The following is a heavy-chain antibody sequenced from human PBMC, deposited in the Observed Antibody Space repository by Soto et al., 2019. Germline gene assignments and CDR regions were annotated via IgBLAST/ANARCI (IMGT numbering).Heavy chain of an antibody. J-gene: IGHJ4*02. CDR1: GYTFTSYA. V-gene: IGHV1-3*01. CDR2: INAGNGNT. Sequence: RASVKVSCKASGYTFTSYAMHWVRQAPGQRLEWMGWINAGNGNTKYSQKFQGRVTITRDTSASTAYMELSSLGSEDTAVYYCARDQSLLWFGELAIDYWGQGTLVTVSS. CDR3: ARDQSLLWFGELAIDY. D-gene: IGHD3-10*01.